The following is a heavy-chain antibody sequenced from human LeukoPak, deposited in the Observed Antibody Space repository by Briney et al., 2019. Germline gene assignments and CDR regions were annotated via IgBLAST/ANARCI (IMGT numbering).Heavy chain of an antibody. Sequence: GGSLKLSCAASGFTFSHYTINWIRQAPGKGLEWVSAISGSSTNIDYGDSVKGRFTISRDNAKNPLSLQINSLRADDTAVYFCARDRVLEGELGDYEVYLDRWVRGSLVAVCS. V-gene: IGHV3-21*06. CDR3: ARDRVLEGELGDYEVYLDR. CDR2: ISGSSTNI. D-gene: IGHD4-17*01. J-gene: IGHJ2*01. CDR1: GFTFSHYT.